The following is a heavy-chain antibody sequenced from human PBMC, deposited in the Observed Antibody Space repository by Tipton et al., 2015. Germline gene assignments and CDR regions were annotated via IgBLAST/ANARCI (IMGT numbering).Heavy chain of an antibody. CDR2: ISPSNGHT. J-gene: IGHJ4*02. CDR1: GYTFTSYG. D-gene: IGHD3-16*01. V-gene: IGHV1-18*04. Sequence: QLVQSGAEVKKPGASVKVSCKASGYTFTSYGISWVRQAPGQGLEFMGWISPSNGHTVYPQKVQGRVTVTIDTSTSTSYMELRSLRSDDTAVYYCARDIRGGEDYWGQGTLVTVSS. CDR3: ARDIRGGEDY.